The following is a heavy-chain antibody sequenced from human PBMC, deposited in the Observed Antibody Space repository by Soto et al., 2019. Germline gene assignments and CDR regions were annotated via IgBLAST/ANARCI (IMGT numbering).Heavy chain of an antibody. CDR1: GFTFDDYA. Sequence: GGSLRLSCAASGFTFDDYAMHWVRQAPGKGLEWVSLISWDGGSTYYADSVKGRFTISRDNSKNSLYLQMNSLRAEDTALYYCAKDRRYSYRGGMDVWGQGTTVTVSS. V-gene: IGHV3-43D*03. D-gene: IGHD5-18*01. J-gene: IGHJ6*02. CDR2: ISWDGGST. CDR3: AKDRRYSYRGGMDV.